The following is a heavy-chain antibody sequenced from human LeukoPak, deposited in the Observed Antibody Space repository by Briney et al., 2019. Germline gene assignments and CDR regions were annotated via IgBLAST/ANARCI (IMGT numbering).Heavy chain of an antibody. V-gene: IGHV1-2*02. CDR3: ARGGYYYDSSGPTDAFDI. CDR2: INPNSGGT. J-gene: IGHJ3*02. Sequence: ASVTVSCKASGYTFTGYYMDWVRQAPGQGLEWMGWINPNSGGTNYAQKFQGRVTMTRDTSISTAYMELSRLRSDDTAVYYCARGGYYYDSSGPTDAFDIWGQGTMVTVSS. D-gene: IGHD3-22*01. CDR1: GYTFTGYY.